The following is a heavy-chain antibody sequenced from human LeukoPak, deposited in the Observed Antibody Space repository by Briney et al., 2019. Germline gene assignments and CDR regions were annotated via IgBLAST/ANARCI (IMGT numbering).Heavy chain of an antibody. CDR2: INHSGSS. J-gene: IGHJ5*02. V-gene: IGHV4-34*01. CDR1: GGPFSGYS. Sequence: PSETLSLTCAVYGGPFSGYSWNWIRQPPGKGLDWIGEINHSGSSNYNPSLKSRVTISLDTSKNQFSLKLTSITAADTAVYYCARGPMRSWFDPWGQGTLVTVSS. CDR3: ARGPMRSWFDP.